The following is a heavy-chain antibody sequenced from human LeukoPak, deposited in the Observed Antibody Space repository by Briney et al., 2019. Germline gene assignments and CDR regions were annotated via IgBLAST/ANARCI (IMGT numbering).Heavy chain of an antibody. D-gene: IGHD4-11*01. CDR2: ISYDGRNK. J-gene: IGHJ6*02. V-gene: IGHV3-30*18. CDR1: GFTFNSYG. Sequence: GGSLRLSCAGSGFTFNSYGMHWVRQAPGKGLEWVAVISYDGRNKFYADSVKGRFTISRDNSKNALYLQINSLGAEDTALYHCAKDLAGYSNDRDFGMDVWGQGTTVTVSS. CDR3: AKDLAGYSNDRDFGMDV.